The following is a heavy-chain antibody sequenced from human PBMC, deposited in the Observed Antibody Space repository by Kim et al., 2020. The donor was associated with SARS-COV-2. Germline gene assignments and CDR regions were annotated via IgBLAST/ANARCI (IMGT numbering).Heavy chain of an antibody. D-gene: IGHD1-20*01. CDR1: GFTFGGFA. J-gene: IGHJ4*02. Sequence: SLRLSCVGSGFTFGGFAMTWVRQASGKGLEWVSAITNSGDKTYYTDSVKGRFTISRDNSISTLYLQMDNLRAEDTAIYYCARSHSDNWYGFALWGQGALVVASA. V-gene: IGHV3-23*01. CDR3: ARSHSDNWYGFAL. CDR2: ITNSGDKT.